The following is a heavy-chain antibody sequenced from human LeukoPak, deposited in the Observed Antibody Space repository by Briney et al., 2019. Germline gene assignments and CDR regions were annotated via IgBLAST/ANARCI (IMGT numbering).Heavy chain of an antibody. CDR2: INPDTGGT. CDR3: ARGPRYISGRYAESFSIDY. D-gene: IGHD6-19*01. CDR1: GYSFNGYY. J-gene: IGHJ4*02. Sequence: ASVKASCKASGYSFNGYYLHWLRQAPGQAFEWLGWINPDTGGTNYVHNFQGRVTMTRDTSVSAAYMESSSLRSGDTAIYYCARGPRYISGRYAESFSIDYWGQGTLVTVSS. V-gene: IGHV1-2*02.